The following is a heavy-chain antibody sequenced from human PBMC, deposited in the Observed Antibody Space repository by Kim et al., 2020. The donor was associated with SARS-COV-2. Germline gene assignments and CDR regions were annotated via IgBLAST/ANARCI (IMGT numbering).Heavy chain of an antibody. CDR1: GFTFSSYG. D-gene: IGHD2-21*02. CDR3: ARDSPFGIVVVTGYFDY. J-gene: IGHJ4*02. CDR2: IWYDGSNK. V-gene: IGHV3-33*01. Sequence: GGSLRLSCAASGFTFSSYGMHWDRQAPGKGLEWVAVIWYDGSNKYYADSVKGRFTISRDNSKNTLYLQMNSLRAEDTAGYYCARDSPFGIVVVTGYFDYWGQGTLVTVSS.